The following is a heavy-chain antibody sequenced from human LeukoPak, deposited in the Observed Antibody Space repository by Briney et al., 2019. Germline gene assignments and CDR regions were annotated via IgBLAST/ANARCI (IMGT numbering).Heavy chain of an antibody. V-gene: IGHV3-15*01. CDR2: IKCNSDGGTT. CDR1: GFTFRNAW. J-gene: IGHJ4*02. D-gene: IGHD6-19*01. Sequence: GGSLRLSCAASGFTFRNAWMSWVRQAPGKGLEWVGHIKCNSDGGTTDYAAPVKGRFIISRDDSKNTHYLQMNSLRTEDTAVYYCTTGGGIAVRPLFDYWGQGTLVTVSS. CDR3: TTGGGIAVRPLFDY.